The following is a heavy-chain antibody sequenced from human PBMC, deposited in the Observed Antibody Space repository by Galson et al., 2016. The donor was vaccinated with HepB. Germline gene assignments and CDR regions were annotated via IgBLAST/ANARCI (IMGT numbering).Heavy chain of an antibody. D-gene: IGHD1-1*01. CDR3: ARDVQYRFDY. J-gene: IGHJ4*02. CDR1: GYTFIKYA. CDR2: ISANSGNT. Sequence: SVKVSCKASGYTFIKYAISWVRQAPGQGLEWLGWISANSGNTRYAEKFQDRVTMTRDTSASSVYMDLRSLRSDDTAVYYCARDVQYRFDYWGQGSLVTVAS. V-gene: IGHV1-18*01.